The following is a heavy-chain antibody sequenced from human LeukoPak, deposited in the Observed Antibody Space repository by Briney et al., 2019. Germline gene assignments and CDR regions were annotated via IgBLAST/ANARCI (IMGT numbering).Heavy chain of an antibody. CDR2: IFPIFGTA. Sequence: GASVKVSCKVSGYTLTELSMHWVRQAPGQGLEWMGGIFPIFGTANYAQKFQGRVTITADESTSTAYMELSSLRSEDTAVYYCASCLIAAAGTSYYYGMDVWGQGTTVTVSS. J-gene: IGHJ6*02. CDR1: GYTLTELS. CDR3: ASCLIAAAGTSYYYGMDV. D-gene: IGHD6-13*01. V-gene: IGHV1-69*13.